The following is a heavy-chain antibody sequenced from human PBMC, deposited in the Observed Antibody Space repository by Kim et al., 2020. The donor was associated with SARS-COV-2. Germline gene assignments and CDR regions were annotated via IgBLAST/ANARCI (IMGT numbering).Heavy chain of an antibody. CDR3: ARDKDYYDSSGRSPGGFDP. J-gene: IGHJ5*02. CDR2: INTNTGNP. Sequence: ASVKVSCKASGYTFTSYAMNWVRQAPGQGLEWMGWINTNTGNPTYAQGFTGRFVFSLDTSVSTAYLQISSLKAEDTAVYYCARDKDYYDSSGRSPGGFDPWGQGTLVTVSS. V-gene: IGHV7-4-1*02. CDR1: GYTFTSYA. D-gene: IGHD3-22*01.